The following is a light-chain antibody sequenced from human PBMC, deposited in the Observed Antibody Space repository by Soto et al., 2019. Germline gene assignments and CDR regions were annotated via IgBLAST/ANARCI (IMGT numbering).Light chain of an antibody. J-gene: IGKJ5*01. V-gene: IGKV2-30*01. CDR2: KVS. Sequence: DVAMTPSPLPLPVTLGHPASTSCSSSQSLVYSDGDTYLNWVQQRPVQSRSRLVSKVSNTASGVTDSFSGSGSGTDFTLKISRVEAEDVGVYYCMQGTHWPPITFGEGTRLEIK. CDR1: QSLVYSDGDTY. CDR3: MQGTHWPPIT.